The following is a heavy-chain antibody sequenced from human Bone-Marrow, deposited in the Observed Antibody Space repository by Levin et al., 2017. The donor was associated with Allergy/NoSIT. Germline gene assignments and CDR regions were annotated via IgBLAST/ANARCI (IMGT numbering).Heavy chain of an antibody. CDR3: ATEKGWNVDS. D-gene: IGHD1-1*01. CDR1: GGSVSSGVYY. J-gene: IGHJ4*02. Sequence: SQTLSLTCTVSGGSVSSGVYYWSWIRQPPGKGLEWVGYIHSSGSTKYNSSLEGRVSISIDTSKNQFSLRLISVTAVDTAVYYCATEKGWNVDSWGPGTLVIVSS. CDR2: IHSSGST. V-gene: IGHV4-61*08.